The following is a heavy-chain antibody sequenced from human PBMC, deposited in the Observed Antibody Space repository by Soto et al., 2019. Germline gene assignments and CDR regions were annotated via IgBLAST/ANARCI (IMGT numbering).Heavy chain of an antibody. CDR2: ISYNGRT. Sequence: QVQLQESGPGLVKPSQTLSLNCSVSGASITRGGFLWTWIRQHPGKGLEWIGFISYNGRTSYNPSLKSRATISADTSKNQFSLQLSSVTAADTAVHYCVRAEVVVIRIDTWGQGAPVTVSA. D-gene: IGHD3-22*01. CDR1: GASITRGGFL. J-gene: IGHJ5*02. V-gene: IGHV4-31*03. CDR3: VRAEVVVIRIDT.